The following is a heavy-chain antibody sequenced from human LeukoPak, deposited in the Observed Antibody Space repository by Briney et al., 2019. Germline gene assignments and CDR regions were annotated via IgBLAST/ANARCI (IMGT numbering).Heavy chain of an antibody. V-gene: IGHV1-2*02. Sequence: GASVKVSCKASGYTFTGYYMHWVRQAPGQGLEWMGWINPNSGSTNYAQKFQGRVTMTRDTSISTAYMELSRLRSDDTAVYYCARERFLEWLFGYGMDVWGQGTTVTVSS. CDR3: ARERFLEWLFGYGMDV. CDR1: GYTFTGYY. J-gene: IGHJ6*02. CDR2: INPNSGST. D-gene: IGHD3-3*01.